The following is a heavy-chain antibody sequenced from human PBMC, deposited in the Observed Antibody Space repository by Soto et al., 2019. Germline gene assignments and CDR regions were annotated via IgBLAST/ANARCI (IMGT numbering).Heavy chain of an antibody. Sequence: GGSLRLSCAASGFTFSSYSMNWVRQAPGKGLEWVSYISSSSSTIYYADSVKGRFTISRDNAKNSLYLQMNSLRDEDTAVYYCAHPLDSSSWPSYYGMDVWGQGTTVTVSS. CDR1: GFTFSSYS. CDR2: ISSSSSTI. CDR3: AHPLDSSSWPSYYGMDV. V-gene: IGHV3-48*02. D-gene: IGHD6-13*01. J-gene: IGHJ6*02.